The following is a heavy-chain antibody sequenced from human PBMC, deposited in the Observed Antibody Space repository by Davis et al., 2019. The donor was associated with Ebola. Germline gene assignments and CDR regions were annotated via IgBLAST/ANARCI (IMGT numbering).Heavy chain of an antibody. D-gene: IGHD2-15*01. J-gene: IGHJ4*02. CDR1: GFTFSSYA. Sequence: GESLKISCAASGFTFSSYAMHWVRQAPGKGLEWVAVISYDGSNKYYADSVKGRFTISRDNSKNTLYLQMNSLRAEDTAVYYCARGGYCSGGSCYTDLGYWGQGTLVTVSS. CDR2: ISYDGSNK. V-gene: IGHV3-30*14. CDR3: ARGGYCSGGSCYTDLGY.